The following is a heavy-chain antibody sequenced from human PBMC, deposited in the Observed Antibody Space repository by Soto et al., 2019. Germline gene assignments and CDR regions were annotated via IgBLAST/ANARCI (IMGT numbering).Heavy chain of an antibody. D-gene: IGHD6-19*01. CDR2: IYYSGST. CDR3: ARHGGYSSGWYVIDY. CDR1: GGSISSSSYY. J-gene: IGHJ4*02. Sequence: SETLSLTCTVSGGSISSSSYYWGWIRQPPGKGLEWIGSIYYSGSTYYNPSLKSRVTISVDTSKNQFSLKLSSVTAADTAVYYCARHGGYSSGWYVIDYWGQGTLVTVSS. V-gene: IGHV4-39*01.